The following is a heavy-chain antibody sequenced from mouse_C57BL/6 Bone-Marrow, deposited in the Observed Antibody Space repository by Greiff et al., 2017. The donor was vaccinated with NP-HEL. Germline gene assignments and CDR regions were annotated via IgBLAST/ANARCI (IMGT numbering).Heavy chain of an antibody. CDR3: AGWVYYEYDDAMDY. CDR2: IYPRSGNT. V-gene: IGHV1-81*01. D-gene: IGHD2-4*01. J-gene: IGHJ4*01. CDR1: GYTFTSYG. Sequence: QVQLQQSGAELARPGASVKLSCKASGYTFTSYGISWVKQRTGQGLEWIGEIYPRSGNTYYNEKFKGKATLTADKSSSTAYMELRSLTSEDSAVYFCAGWVYYEYDDAMDYWGQGTSVTVSS.